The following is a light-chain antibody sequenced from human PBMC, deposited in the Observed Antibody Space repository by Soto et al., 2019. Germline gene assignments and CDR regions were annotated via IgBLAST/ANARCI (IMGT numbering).Light chain of an antibody. CDR1: QRMTSW. CDR2: DAS. V-gene: IGKV1-5*01. J-gene: IGKJ1*01. Sequence: DIQLTQSPSTLSACVGDKVAITCRASQRMTSWLAWYQQKPGKAPKVLIYDASSLESGVPSRFSGSESGTEFTLTISSLQPDDIATYYCQQYTENSGTFGQGTKVDIK. CDR3: QQYTENSGT.